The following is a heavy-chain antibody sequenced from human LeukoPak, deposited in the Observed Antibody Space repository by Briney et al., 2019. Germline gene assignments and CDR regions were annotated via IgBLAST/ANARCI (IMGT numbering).Heavy chain of an antibody. V-gene: IGHV3-74*01. J-gene: IGHJ5*02. CDR2: INSDGGST. D-gene: IGHD1-26*01. CDR1: GFTFSNYW. Sequence: PGGSLRLSCAASGFTFSNYWMHWVRQAPGKGLVWVSRINSDGGSTSYADSVKGRFTISRDNAKNTLYLQMNSLRADDTAVYYCARDLHGSNWFDPWGQGTLVTVSS. CDR3: ARDLHGSNWFDP.